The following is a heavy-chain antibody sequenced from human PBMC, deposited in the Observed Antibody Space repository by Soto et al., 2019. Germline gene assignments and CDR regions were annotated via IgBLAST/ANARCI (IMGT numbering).Heavy chain of an antibody. CDR3: AREGSYSAYNFAHGIQLWSFDF. CDR2: IYFSGST. CDR1: GGSISSRLYY. Sequence: SETLSLTCTVFGGSISSRLYYWDWIRQPPGKGLEWIGNIYFSGSTYYNPSLRSRVAMSVDTSKNHFSLNLSSVTAADMAVYYCAREGSYSAYNFAHGIQLWSFDFWGQGALVTVSS. V-gene: IGHV4-39*07. D-gene: IGHD5-12*01. J-gene: IGHJ4*02.